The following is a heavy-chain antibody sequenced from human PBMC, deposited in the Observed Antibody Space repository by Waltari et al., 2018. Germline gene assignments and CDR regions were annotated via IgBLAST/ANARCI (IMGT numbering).Heavy chain of an antibody. Sequence: EVQLVESGGDVVQPGGSLRLSCVVSGFNFPSFEVNWVRQAPGRGLEWISYISNSGSKTEYADSVRGRFTVSRDNAKSSLYLEMNSLRAEDTAIYYCAREYYGLLAGYYLDFWGQGTLVTVSS. CDR2: ISNSGSKT. V-gene: IGHV3-48*03. D-gene: IGHD3-16*01. CDR1: GFNFPSFE. CDR3: AREYYGLLAGYYLDF. J-gene: IGHJ4*02.